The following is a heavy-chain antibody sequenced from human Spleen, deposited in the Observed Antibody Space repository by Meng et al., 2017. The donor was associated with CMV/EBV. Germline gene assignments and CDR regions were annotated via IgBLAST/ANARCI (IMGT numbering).Heavy chain of an antibody. Sequence: VQLQQWGAGLLKPSEPPSLTCAVYGGSFSGYYWSWIRQPPGKGLEWIGEINHSGSTNYNPSLKSRVTISVDTSKNQFSLKLSSVTAADTAVYYCARTAGYYGSGSYWGYWGQGTLVTVSS. V-gene: IGHV4-34*01. CDR1: GGSFSGYY. D-gene: IGHD3-10*01. CDR2: INHSGST. J-gene: IGHJ4*02. CDR3: ARTAGYYGSGSYWGY.